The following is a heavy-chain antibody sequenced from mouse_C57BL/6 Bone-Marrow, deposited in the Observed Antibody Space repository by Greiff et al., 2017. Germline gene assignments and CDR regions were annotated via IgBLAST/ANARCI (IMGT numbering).Heavy chain of an antibody. CDR3: ARYRGWLLPFDY. CDR1: GFTFTDYY. Sequence: EVKLMESGGGLVQPGGSLSLSCAASGFTFTDYYMSWVRQPPGKALAWLGFIRNKANGYTTEYSASVTGRFTISRDNSQSILYLQMKSLRAEDSATYYCARYRGWLLPFDYWGQGTTLTVSS. D-gene: IGHD2-3*01. V-gene: IGHV7-3*01. CDR2: IRNKANGYTT. J-gene: IGHJ2*01.